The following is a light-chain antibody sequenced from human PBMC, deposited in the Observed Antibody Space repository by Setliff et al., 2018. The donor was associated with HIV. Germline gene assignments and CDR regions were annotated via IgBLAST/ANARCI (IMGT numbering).Light chain of an antibody. V-gene: IGLV2-14*03. CDR1: TRDVGGHNF. Sequence: ALTQFASVSGSPGQSITISCTGTTRDVGGHNFVSWYQQHPGKVPKLMIYGVTIRPSGVSNRFSGSKSGNTASLTISGLQAEDEADYYCMSYTTTSTPYVFGTGTKVTVL. CDR3: MSYTTTSTPYV. CDR2: GVT. J-gene: IGLJ1*01.